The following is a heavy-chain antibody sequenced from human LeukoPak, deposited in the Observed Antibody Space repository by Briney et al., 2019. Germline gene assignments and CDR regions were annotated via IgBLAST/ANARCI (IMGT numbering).Heavy chain of an antibody. V-gene: IGHV4-59*01. D-gene: IGHD1-26*01. CDR3: ARGECGSTLCGYYYYGLDV. CDR2: IHYSGST. CDR1: GGSISGYY. J-gene: IGHJ6*02. Sequence: SETLSLTCTVSGGSISGYYWSWIRQPPGKGLEWIAYIHYSGSTNYNPPLKSRVTISVDTSKNQISLKLRSVTAADTAVYYCARGECGSTLCGYYYYGLDVWGQGTMVTVSS.